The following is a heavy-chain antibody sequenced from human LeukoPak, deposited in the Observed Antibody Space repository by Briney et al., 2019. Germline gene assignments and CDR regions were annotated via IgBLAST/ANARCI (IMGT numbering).Heavy chain of an antibody. J-gene: IGHJ3*02. CDR1: GYSISSGYY. D-gene: IGHD3-10*01. Sequence: SETLSLTCTVSGYSISSGYYWGWIRQPPGKGLEWIGNIFYSGSTYYSPSLKSRVTISLDTSRNQFSLKLTSVTAADTAVYYCAKSNGYGLVDIWGQGTMVTVSS. CDR2: IFYSGST. V-gene: IGHV4-38-2*02. CDR3: AKSNGYGLVDI.